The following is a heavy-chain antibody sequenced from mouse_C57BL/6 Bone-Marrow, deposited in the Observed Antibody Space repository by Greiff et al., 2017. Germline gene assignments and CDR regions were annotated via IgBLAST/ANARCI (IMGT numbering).Heavy chain of an antibody. V-gene: IGHV5-4*03. CDR2: ISDGGSYT. CDR3: ARSITTVVEGFAY. Sequence: EVKLMESGGGLVKPGGSLKLSCAASGFTFSSYAMSWVRQTPEKRLEWVATISDGGSYTYYPDNVKGRFTISRDNAKNNLYLQMSHLKSEDTAMYYCARSITTVVEGFAYWGQGTLVTVSA. CDR1: GFTFSSYA. D-gene: IGHD1-1*01. J-gene: IGHJ3*01.